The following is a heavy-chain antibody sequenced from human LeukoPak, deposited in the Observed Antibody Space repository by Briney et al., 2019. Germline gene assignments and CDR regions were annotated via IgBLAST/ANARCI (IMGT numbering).Heavy chain of an antibody. Sequence: SETLSLTCTVSGGSISSSSYYWGWIRQPPGKGLAWIGSIYYSGSTYYNPSLKRRVTIYVYTSKNQLSLKLSRVAGANTALYYCRSNFYDISGYSYNFDYWGQGTLVTVSS. CDR2: IYYSGST. CDR1: GGSISSSSYY. V-gene: IGHV4-39*01. D-gene: IGHD3-22*01. J-gene: IGHJ4*02. CDR3: RSNFYDISGYSYNFDY.